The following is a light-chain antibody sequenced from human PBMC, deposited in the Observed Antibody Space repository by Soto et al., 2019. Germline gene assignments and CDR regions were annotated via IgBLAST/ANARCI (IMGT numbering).Light chain of an antibody. J-gene: IGLJ1*01. V-gene: IGLV2-14*01. Sequence: QSALTQPASVSGSPGQSIAISCTGTSSDVGGYNYVSWYQQHPGKAPKLMVYDVSNRPSGVSNRFSGSTSGNTASLTISGLQAEDEADYYCSSYTSSSTYVFGTGTKTTVL. CDR1: SSDVGGYNY. CDR2: DVS. CDR3: SSYTSSSTYV.